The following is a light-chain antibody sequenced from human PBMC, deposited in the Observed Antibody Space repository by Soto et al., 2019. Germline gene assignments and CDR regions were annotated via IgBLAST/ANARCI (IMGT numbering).Light chain of an antibody. Sequence: DIQLTHSPSFLSASVGDRVTITCRASQGISSYLAWYRRRPGTAPKLLIYAASTLQRGVPSRFSGSGSGTEFTLTISSLQPEDFATYYCQQLNTYPTFGGGTKVDIK. CDR1: QGISSY. CDR2: AAS. V-gene: IGKV1-9*01. J-gene: IGKJ4*01. CDR3: QQLNTYPT.